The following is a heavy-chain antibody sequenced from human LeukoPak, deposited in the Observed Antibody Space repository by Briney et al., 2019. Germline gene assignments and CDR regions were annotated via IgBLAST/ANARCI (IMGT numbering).Heavy chain of an antibody. CDR3: AKDHVGGFGELLFDY. D-gene: IGHD3-10*01. CDR2: ISWNSGSI. Sequence: GGSLRLSCAASGFTFDDYAMHWVRQAPGKGLEWVSGISWNSGSIGYADSVKGRFTISRDNAKNSLYLRMNSLRAEDTALYYCAKDHVGGFGELLFDYWGQGTLVTVSS. V-gene: IGHV3-9*01. CDR1: GFTFDDYA. J-gene: IGHJ4*02.